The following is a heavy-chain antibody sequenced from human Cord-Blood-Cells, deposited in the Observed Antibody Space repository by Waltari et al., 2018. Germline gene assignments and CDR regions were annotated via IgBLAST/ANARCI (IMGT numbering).Heavy chain of an antibody. CDR3: ARVTAVADWFDP. D-gene: IGHD6-19*01. Sequence: EVQLVESGGGLVQPGGSLRLSCAAAGSTCSSCSMTWVSEAPGKGLELVSYISSSSSTIYYADSVKVRFTNSRDNAKNSLYLQMNSLRDEDTAVYYCARVTAVADWFDPWGQGTLVTVSS. V-gene: IGHV3-48*02. J-gene: IGHJ5*02. CDR1: GSTCSSCS. CDR2: ISSSSSTI.